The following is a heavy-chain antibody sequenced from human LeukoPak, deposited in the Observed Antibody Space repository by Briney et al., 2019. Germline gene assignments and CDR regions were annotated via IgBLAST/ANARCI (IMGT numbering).Heavy chain of an antibody. V-gene: IGHV3-74*01. Sequence: GGSLRLSCAASGFTLSNYLMHWVRQAPGKGLVWVSRSTADGSNTAYADSVKGRFTISSDNAKNTLYLQTNSLRAEDTAVYYCVRDGHATTPFDYWGQGTLVTVSS. J-gene: IGHJ4*02. CDR1: GFTLSNYL. D-gene: IGHD1-7*01. CDR3: VRDGHATTPFDY. CDR2: STADGSNT.